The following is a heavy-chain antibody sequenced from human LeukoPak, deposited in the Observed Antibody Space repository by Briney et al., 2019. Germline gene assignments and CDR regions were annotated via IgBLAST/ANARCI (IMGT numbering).Heavy chain of an antibody. CDR2: INHSGST. Sequence: PSETLSLTCAVYGGSFSGYYWSWIRQPPGKGLEWIGEINHSGSTNYNPSLKSRVTISVDTSKNQFSLKLSSVTAADTAVYYCASGVVVVPAAYFDYWGQGTLVTVSS. CDR1: GGSFSGYY. CDR3: ASGVVVVPAAYFDY. V-gene: IGHV4-34*01. J-gene: IGHJ4*02. D-gene: IGHD2-2*01.